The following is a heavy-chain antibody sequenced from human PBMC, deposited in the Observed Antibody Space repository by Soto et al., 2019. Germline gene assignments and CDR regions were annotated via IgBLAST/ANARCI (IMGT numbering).Heavy chain of an antibody. CDR3: ARGPQYYYDSSGYYVDY. J-gene: IGHJ4*02. V-gene: IGHV1-3*01. CDR1: GYTFTSYA. Sequence: ASVKVSCKASGYTFTSYAMHWVRQAPGQRLEWMGWINAGNGNTKYSQKFQGRVTITRDTSASTAYVELSSLRSEDTAVYYCARGPQYYYDSSGYYVDYWGQGTLVTVSS. CDR2: INAGNGNT. D-gene: IGHD3-22*01.